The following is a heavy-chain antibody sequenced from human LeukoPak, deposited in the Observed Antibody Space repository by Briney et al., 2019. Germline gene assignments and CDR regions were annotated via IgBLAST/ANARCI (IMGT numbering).Heavy chain of an antibody. CDR3: TRSGDGAFDT. CDR1: GFTFSIYA. V-gene: IGHV3-48*04. J-gene: IGHJ3*02. Sequence: GGSLRLSCAASGFTFSIYAMNWIRQTPGKGLEWFSYISYSSETTYYADSVKGRFTISRDNAKELVYLQMNSLRAEDTAVYYCTRSGDGAFDTWGQGTLVTVSS. CDR2: ISYSSETT. D-gene: IGHD3-10*01.